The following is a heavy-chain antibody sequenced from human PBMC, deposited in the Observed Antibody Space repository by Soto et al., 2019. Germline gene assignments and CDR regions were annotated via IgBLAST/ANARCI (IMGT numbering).Heavy chain of an antibody. J-gene: IGHJ4*02. CDR2: IYYTGST. Sequence: KPSETLSLTCTVSGGSMSSNYWTWIRQSPGKGLEWIGYIYYTGSTKYNPSLKSRVIISLDTSKNQFSLRLTSVTSADTAVYYCARGGSYGDFFDYWGQGAQVTVSS. CDR1: GGSMSSNY. D-gene: IGHD4-17*01. V-gene: IGHV4-59*01. CDR3: ARGGSYGDFFDY.